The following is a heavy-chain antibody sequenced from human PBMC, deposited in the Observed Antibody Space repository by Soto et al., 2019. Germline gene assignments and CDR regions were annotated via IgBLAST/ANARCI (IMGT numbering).Heavy chain of an antibody. D-gene: IGHD1-26*01. V-gene: IGHV1-2*06. J-gene: IGHJ6*03. CDR1: GYTFSDYY. CDR3: ARESGGAPATLDYYYFYMDV. Sequence: QVQLVQSGAEVKKPGASVTVSCKASGYTFSDYYLHWVRQAPGQGPEWMGRINPNSGDTKFAQKLQGRVTMTRDTSVRTAFMELNWLKPDDTAVYYCARESGGAPATLDYYYFYMDVWGQGTTVTVSS. CDR2: INPNSGDT.